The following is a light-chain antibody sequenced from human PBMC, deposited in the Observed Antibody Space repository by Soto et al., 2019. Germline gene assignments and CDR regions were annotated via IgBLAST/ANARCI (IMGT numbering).Light chain of an antibody. V-gene: IGLV1-40*01. CDR2: GND. CDR3: QSYGSSPSANFV. J-gene: IGLJ1*01. Sequence: QPVLTQPPSVSGAPGQRVTISCTGSSSNIGAGYDVHWYQQLPGKAPKLLIYGNDNRPSGVPERFSGSKSGTSASLATTGLRADDEADYYCQSYGSSPSANFVFGTGTKLTVL. CDR1: SSNIGAGYD.